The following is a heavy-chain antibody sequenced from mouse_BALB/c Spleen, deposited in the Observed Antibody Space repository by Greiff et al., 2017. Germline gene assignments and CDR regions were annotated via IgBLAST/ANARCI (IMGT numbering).Heavy chain of an antibody. D-gene: IGHD2-4*01. CDR3: ARDGSSTMITPFAY. Sequence: VQLQESGPGLVAPSQSLSITCTVSGFSLTGYGVNWVRQPPGKGLEWLGMIWGDGSTDYNSALKSRLSISKDNSKSQVFLKMNSLQTDDTARYYCARDGSSTMITPFAYWGQGTLVTVSA. CDR2: IWGDGST. V-gene: IGHV2-6-7*02. J-gene: IGHJ3*01. CDR1: GFSLTGYG.